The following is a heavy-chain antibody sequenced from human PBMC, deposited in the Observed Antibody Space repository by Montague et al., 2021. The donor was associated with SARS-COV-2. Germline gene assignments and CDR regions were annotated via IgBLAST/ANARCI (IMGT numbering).Heavy chain of an antibody. CDR3: ARVRWGEAARGTFYYGMDV. V-gene: IGHV4-61*02. CDR1: GGSFSSRSYY. Sequence: TRSLTCTVSGGSFSSRSYYWSWLRQSAGKGLEFLGRVYITGSTNYNPSLESRVTTSIDTSKNQFSLKLSSVTAADTAVYYCARVRWGEAARGTFYYGMDVWGQGTTVTVSS. D-gene: IGHD6-13*01. J-gene: IGHJ6*02. CDR2: VYITGST.